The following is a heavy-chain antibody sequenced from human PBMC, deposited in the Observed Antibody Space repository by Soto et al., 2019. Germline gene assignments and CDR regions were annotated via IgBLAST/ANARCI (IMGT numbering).Heavy chain of an antibody. CDR1: GFTFSSYG. J-gene: IGHJ6*02. V-gene: IGHV3-30*18. CDR3: AKVAASGGYYYYYYGMDV. D-gene: IGHD2-15*01. CDR2: ISYDGSNR. Sequence: QVQLVESGGGVVQPGRSLRLSCAASGFTFSSYGMHWVRQAPGKGLEWVAVISYDGSNRYYADSVKGRFTIFRDNSKNTLYLQMNSLRAEDTAVYYCAKVAASGGYYYYYYGMDVWGQGTTVTVSS.